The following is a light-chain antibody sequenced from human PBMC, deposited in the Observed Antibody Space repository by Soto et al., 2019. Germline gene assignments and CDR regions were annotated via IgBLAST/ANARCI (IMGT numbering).Light chain of an antibody. CDR3: QQSHSVPLD. V-gene: IGKV1-39*01. Sequence: DLAVSQTPPALSASLGDRVTIACRASRSIDRYINWYQQKPGKAPRLLIYAASILQSGVPSRFSGSGSGTDFTLSISGLQPEDFATYYCQQSHSVPLDFGQGTKLEIK. CDR2: AAS. J-gene: IGKJ2*01. CDR1: RSIDRY.